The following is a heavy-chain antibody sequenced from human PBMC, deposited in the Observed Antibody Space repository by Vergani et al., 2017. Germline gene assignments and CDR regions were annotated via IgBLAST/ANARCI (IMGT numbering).Heavy chain of an antibody. CDR3: AKTHDFSSLYSSYNWFDP. V-gene: IGHV5-51*03. D-gene: IGHD3-3*01. CDR1: GYSITNYW. Sequence: EVQLVQSGAEVKKPGESLKISCQGSGYSITNYWIAWVRQRPGKGLEWMGIICAGDSDVRYSPSFQGQVTMSVDKSLSTAYLQWSSLKASDTATYYCAKTHDFSSLYSSYNWFDPWGQGTQVTVSS. CDR2: ICAGDSDV. J-gene: IGHJ5*02.